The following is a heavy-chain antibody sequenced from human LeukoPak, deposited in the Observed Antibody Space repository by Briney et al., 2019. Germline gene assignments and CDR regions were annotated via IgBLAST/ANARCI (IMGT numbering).Heavy chain of an antibody. J-gene: IGHJ3*02. CDR1: GFTFSSYG. CDR2: ISGSGSST. Sequence: GGSLRLSCAASGFTFSSYGMSWVRQAPGKGLEWISAISGSGSSTSYTDSVKGRFTISRDNSKNTLYLQMNSLRAEDTAVYYCAKKSMTTVTTAFDIWGQGTMVTVSS. CDR3: AKKSMTTVTTAFDI. D-gene: IGHD4-17*01. V-gene: IGHV3-23*01.